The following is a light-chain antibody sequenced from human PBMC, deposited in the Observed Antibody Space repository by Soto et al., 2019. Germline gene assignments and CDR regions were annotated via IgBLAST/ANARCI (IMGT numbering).Light chain of an antibody. J-gene: IGKJ5*01. Sequence: IPMTQSPSSLSASVGDRVTITCRASQSINTSLTWYQQHPGKAPKLLLYGASNLQGGVPSRFSGSASGSDVSITSTTLHPEDFAIYYCQQTYSPPSITSAQGTRLDIK. CDR1: QSINTS. V-gene: IGKV1-39*01. CDR3: QQTYSPPSIT. CDR2: GAS.